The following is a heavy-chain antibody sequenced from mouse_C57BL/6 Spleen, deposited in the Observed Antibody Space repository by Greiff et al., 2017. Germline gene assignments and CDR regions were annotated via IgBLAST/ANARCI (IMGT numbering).Heavy chain of an antibody. V-gene: IGHV5-6*01. Sequence: EVQLVESGGDLVKPGGSLKLSCAASGFTFSSYGMSWVRQTPDKRLEWVATISSGGSYTYYPDSVKGRFTISRDNAKNTLYLQMSSLKSEDTAMYYCARVYYGNYNWYFDVWGTGTTVTVSS. CDR2: ISSGGSYT. CDR3: ARVYYGNYNWYFDV. CDR1: GFTFSSYG. D-gene: IGHD2-1*01. J-gene: IGHJ1*03.